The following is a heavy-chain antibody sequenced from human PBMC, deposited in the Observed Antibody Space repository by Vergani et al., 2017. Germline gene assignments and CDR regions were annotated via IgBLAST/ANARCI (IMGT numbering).Heavy chain of an antibody. CDR1: GGSISSYY. V-gene: IGHV4-59*08. CDR2: IYYSGST. Sequence: VQLQESGPGLVKPSETLSLTCTVSGGSISSYYWSWIRQPPGKGLEWIGYIYYSGSTNYNPSLKSRVTISVDTSKNQFSLKLSSVTAADTAVYYCARDYYDSSGYYYYYYGRDVWGQGP. CDR3: ARDYYDSSGYYYYYYGRDV. J-gene: IGHJ6*02. D-gene: IGHD3-22*01.